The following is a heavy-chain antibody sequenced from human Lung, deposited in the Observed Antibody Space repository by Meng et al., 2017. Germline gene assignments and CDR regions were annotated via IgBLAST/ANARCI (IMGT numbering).Heavy chain of an antibody. V-gene: IGHV3-74*01. CDR1: GFTFTDHW. J-gene: IGHJ1*01. Sequence: EVPLVDAGGVLVPLGGSLRLSCAASGFTFTDHWMHWVRQGPGKGLVWVSRINRDGTKPTYADSVKGRFTISRDNAKNTLYLQMNNLRAEDTAFYYCTNDRLNHWGQGALVT. CDR2: INRDGTKP. CDR3: TNDRLNH. D-gene: IGHD1-1*01.